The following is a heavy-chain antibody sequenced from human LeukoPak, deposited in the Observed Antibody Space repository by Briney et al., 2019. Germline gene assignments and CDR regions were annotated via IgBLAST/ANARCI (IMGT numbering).Heavy chain of an antibody. Sequence: PSETLSLTCTVSGGSISSYYWSWIRQPPGKGLEWIGYIYYSGSTNYNPSLKSRVTISVDTSKNQFSLKLSSVTAADTAVYYCARSLAAVAGISYYYYMDVWGKGTTVTVSS. V-gene: IGHV4-59*01. J-gene: IGHJ6*03. CDR3: ARSLAAVAGISYYYYMDV. D-gene: IGHD6-19*01. CDR2: IYYSGST. CDR1: GGSISSYY.